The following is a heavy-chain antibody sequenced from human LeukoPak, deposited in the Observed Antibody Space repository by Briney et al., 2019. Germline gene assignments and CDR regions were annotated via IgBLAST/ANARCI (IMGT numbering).Heavy chain of an antibody. Sequence: SETLSLTCTVSGGSISSYYWTWIRQPPGQGLEWIGFIYYSGYTNYNPPLNSRVAVSVDTSKNQFSLKLSSVTAADTAVYYCARHQLERREDAFDIWGQGTMVTVSS. CDR2: IYYSGYT. CDR3: ARHQLERREDAFDI. J-gene: IGHJ3*02. V-gene: IGHV4-59*08. CDR1: GGSISSYY. D-gene: IGHD1-1*01.